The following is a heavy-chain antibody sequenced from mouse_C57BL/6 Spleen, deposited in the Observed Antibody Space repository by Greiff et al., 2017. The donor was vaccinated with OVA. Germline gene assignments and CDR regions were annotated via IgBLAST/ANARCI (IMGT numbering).Heavy chain of an antibody. CDR1: GYSFTGYY. Sequence: VQLQQSGPELVKPGASVKISCKASGYSFTGYYMNWVKQSPEKSLEWIGEINPSTGGTTYNQKFKAKATLTVDKSSSTAYMQLKSLTSEDSAVYYCARLGIYDGYPGFAYWGQGTLVTVSA. CDR3: ARLGIYDGYPGFAY. V-gene: IGHV1-42*01. D-gene: IGHD2-3*01. CDR2: INPSTGGT. J-gene: IGHJ3*01.